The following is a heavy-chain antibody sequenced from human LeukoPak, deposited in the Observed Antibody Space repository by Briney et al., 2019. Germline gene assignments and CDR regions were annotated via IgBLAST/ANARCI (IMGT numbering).Heavy chain of an antibody. CDR3: VRNSRYSSSWGSYNFEY. V-gene: IGHV3-49*03. CDR2: IRSKAYGGTT. J-gene: IGHJ4*02. D-gene: IGHD6-13*01. CDR1: GFTFGDFG. Sequence: GGSLRLSCTTSGFTFGDFGLSWLRQAPGKGLEWVGFIRSKAYGGTTEYAASVRDRFTISRDDSKTIAYLQMNSLKTDDTAVYYCVRNSRYSSSWGSYNFEYWGQGTLVTVSS.